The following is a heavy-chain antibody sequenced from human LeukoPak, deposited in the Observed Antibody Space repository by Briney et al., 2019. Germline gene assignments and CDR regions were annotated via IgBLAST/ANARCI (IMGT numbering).Heavy chain of an antibody. CDR3: AREKLDTRGYVDY. J-gene: IGHJ4*02. CDR1: GFAFSTYW. V-gene: IGHV3-7*01. CDR2: IKQDGTDK. D-gene: IGHD3-22*01. Sequence: PGGSLRLSCAVSGFAFSTYWMSWVRQAPGQGLDWVANIKQDGTDKYYVDSVKGRFTISRDNAKNLLYLQMNSLRAEDTAVYYCAREKLDTRGYVDYWGQGTLVTVSS.